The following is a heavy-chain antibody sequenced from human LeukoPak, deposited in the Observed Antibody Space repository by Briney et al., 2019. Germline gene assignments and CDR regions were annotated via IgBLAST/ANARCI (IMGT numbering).Heavy chain of an antibody. CDR1: GFTFSSYS. Sequence: GGSLRLSCAASGFTFSSYSMNWVRQAPGKGLEWVSAISGSGGNTYYADSVKGRFTISRDNSKNTLYLQMNSLRAEDTAVYYCAKEPYCSGGSCYRRGSYFDYWGQGTLVTVSS. CDR2: ISGSGGNT. D-gene: IGHD2-15*01. CDR3: AKEPYCSGGSCYRRGSYFDY. J-gene: IGHJ4*02. V-gene: IGHV3-23*01.